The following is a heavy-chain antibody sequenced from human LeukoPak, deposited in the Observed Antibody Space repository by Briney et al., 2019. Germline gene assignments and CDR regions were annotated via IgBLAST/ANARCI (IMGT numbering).Heavy chain of an antibody. Sequence: GGSLRLSCAASGLTFSSYEMNWVRQAPGKGLEWVSYISSSGSTIYYADSVKGRFTISRDNAKNSLYLQMNSLRAEDTAVYYCARGRRASPGYCSGGSCYEFDYYFDYWGQGTLVTVSS. CDR1: GLTFSSYE. CDR2: ISSSGSTI. D-gene: IGHD2-15*01. J-gene: IGHJ4*02. CDR3: ARGRRASPGYCSGGSCYEFDYYFDY. V-gene: IGHV3-48*03.